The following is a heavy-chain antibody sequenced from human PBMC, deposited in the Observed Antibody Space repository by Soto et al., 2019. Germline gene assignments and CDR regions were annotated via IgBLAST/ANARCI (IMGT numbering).Heavy chain of an antibody. CDR2: IYYSGST. Sequence: TSETLSLTCTVSGGSVSSGSYYWSWIRQPPGKGLEWIGYIYYSGSTNYNPSLKSRVTISVDTSKNQFSLKLSSVTAADTAVYYCARDPGIAAAGWFDPWGQGTLVTVSS. CDR3: ARDPGIAAAGWFDP. V-gene: IGHV4-61*01. J-gene: IGHJ5*02. D-gene: IGHD6-13*01. CDR1: GGSVSSGSYY.